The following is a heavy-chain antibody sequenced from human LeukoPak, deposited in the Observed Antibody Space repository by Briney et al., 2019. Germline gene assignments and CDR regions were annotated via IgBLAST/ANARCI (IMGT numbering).Heavy chain of an antibody. D-gene: IGHD4-17*01. CDR2: ISSSGSTI. Sequence: GGSLRLSCAASGFTFSSYSMNWVRQAPGKGLEWLSYISSSGSTIYYADSVKGRFTISRDNAKNSLYLQMNSLRVEDTAVHYCTRTTVTINAFDPWGQGTLVTVSS. J-gene: IGHJ5*02. CDR3: TRTTVTINAFDP. CDR1: GFTFSSYS. V-gene: IGHV3-48*04.